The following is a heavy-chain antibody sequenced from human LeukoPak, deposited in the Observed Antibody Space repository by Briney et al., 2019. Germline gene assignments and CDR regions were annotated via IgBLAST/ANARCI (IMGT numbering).Heavy chain of an antibody. V-gene: IGHV4-59*01. CDR3: ARETLGWPRNREFEY. J-gene: IGHJ4*02. CDR1: GGSISSYH. D-gene: IGHD1-14*01. Sequence: SETLSLTCTVSGGSISSYHWSWIRQPPGKGLEWIGYIYYTGSTSYNPSLESRVTISVDTAKNQFSLKVSSVTAADTAVYYCARETLGWPRNREFEYWGQGTLVTVSS. CDR2: IYYTGST.